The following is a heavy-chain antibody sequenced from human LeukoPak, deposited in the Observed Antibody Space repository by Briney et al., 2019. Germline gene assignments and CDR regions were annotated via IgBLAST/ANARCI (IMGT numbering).Heavy chain of an antibody. Sequence: KPSETLSLTCTIPGGSISSTTYSWGWFRQPPGKGLEWFGNISYTGNTYYHPSLKSRVTLSVDTSKNQFSLKLSSVPAADTAIYYCARHLNNGFDIWGRGTMATASS. D-gene: IGHD2/OR15-2a*01. CDR1: GGSISSTTYS. V-gene: IGHV4-39*01. CDR2: ISYTGNT. CDR3: ARHLNNGFDI. J-gene: IGHJ3*02.